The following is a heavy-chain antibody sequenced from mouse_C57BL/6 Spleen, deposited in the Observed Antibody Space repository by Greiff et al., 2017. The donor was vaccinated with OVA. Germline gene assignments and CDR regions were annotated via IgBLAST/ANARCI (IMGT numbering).Heavy chain of an antibody. J-gene: IGHJ4*01. V-gene: IGHV2-9-1*01. D-gene: IGHD2-1*01. CDR3: ARNYGNYVRAMDY. CDR1: GFSLTSYA. Sequence: QVTLKVSGPGLVAPSQSLSITCTVSGFSLTSYAISWVRQPPGKGLEWLGVIWTGGGTNYNSALKSRLSISKDNSKSQVFLKMNSLQTDDTARYYCARNYGNYVRAMDYWGQGTSVTVSS. CDR2: IWTGGGT.